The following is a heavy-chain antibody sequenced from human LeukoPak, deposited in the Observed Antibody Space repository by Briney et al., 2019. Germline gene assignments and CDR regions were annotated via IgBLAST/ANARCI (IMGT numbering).Heavy chain of an antibody. J-gene: IGHJ4*02. CDR2: IGSGGDT. CDR3: ARAVADTDEIDS. CDR1: GFSFSTYD. D-gene: IGHD6-19*01. V-gene: IGHV3-13*01. Sequence: PGGSLRLSCAGSGFSFSTYDMLWVRQAPGKGLEWVSAIGSGGDTYYAGSVKGRFTISRESAKNSFYLQMNSLNAGDTAVYFCARAVADTDEIDSWGQGTLVTVSS.